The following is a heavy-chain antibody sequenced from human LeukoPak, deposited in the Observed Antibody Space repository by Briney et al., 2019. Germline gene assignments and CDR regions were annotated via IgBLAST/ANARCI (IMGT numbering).Heavy chain of an antibody. D-gene: IGHD4-17*01. J-gene: IGHJ4*02. Sequence: VASVKVSCKASGGTFSSYAISWVRQAPGQGLEWMGRIIPIFGTANYAQKFQGRVTITTDESTSTAYMELSSLRSEDTAVYYRAYGDYGFDYWGQGTLVTVSS. CDR3: AYGDYGFDY. CDR1: GGTFSSYA. V-gene: IGHV1-69*05. CDR2: IIPIFGTA.